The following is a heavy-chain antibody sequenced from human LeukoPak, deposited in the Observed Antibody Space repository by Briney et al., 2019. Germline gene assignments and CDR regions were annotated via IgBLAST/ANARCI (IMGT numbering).Heavy chain of an antibody. Sequence: ASVKVSCKASGYTFTGYYMHWVRQAPGQGLEWVGWINPNSGGTNYAQKFQGRVTMTRDTSISTAYMELSRLRSDDTAVYYCASYPRMTTSDYYYMDVWGKGTTVTVSS. CDR2: INPNSGGT. D-gene: IGHD4-17*01. CDR1: GYTFTGYY. J-gene: IGHJ6*03. CDR3: ASYPRMTTSDYYYMDV. V-gene: IGHV1-2*02.